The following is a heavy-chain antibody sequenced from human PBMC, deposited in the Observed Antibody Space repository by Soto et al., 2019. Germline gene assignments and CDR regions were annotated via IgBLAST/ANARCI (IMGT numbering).Heavy chain of an antibody. Sequence: QVLLQESGPGLVKPSGTLSLTCAVSGDSISSSFWWSWVRQPPGKGLEWIGEIYHTESTVYNPSLKSRVTISVDKSKNQFSLNLDSVTAADKAVYYCARYDFGTFDYWGRGILVTVSS. D-gene: IGHD4-17*01. J-gene: IGHJ4*02. CDR2: IYHTEST. V-gene: IGHV4-4*02. CDR1: GDSISSSFW. CDR3: ARYDFGTFDY.